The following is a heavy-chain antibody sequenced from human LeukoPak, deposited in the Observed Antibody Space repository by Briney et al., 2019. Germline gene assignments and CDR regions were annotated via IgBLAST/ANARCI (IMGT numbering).Heavy chain of an antibody. Sequence: PGGSLRLSCAASGFTFSSYAMSWVRQAPGKGLEWVSAISGSGGSTYYADSVKGRFTISRDNSKNTLCLQMNSLRAEDTAVYYCAKIPRAYSYGYNYWGQGTLVTVSS. J-gene: IGHJ4*02. V-gene: IGHV3-23*01. CDR2: ISGSGGST. CDR1: GFTFSSYA. CDR3: AKIPRAYSYGYNY. D-gene: IGHD5-18*01.